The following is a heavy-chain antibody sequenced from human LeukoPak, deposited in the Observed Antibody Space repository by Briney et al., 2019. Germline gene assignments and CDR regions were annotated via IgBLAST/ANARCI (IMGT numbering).Heavy chain of an antibody. CDR3: AREDLTGLKADY. CDR1: GFTFSSYA. CDR2: ISSSGSTI. D-gene: IGHD3-22*01. J-gene: IGHJ4*02. Sequence: PGGTLRLSCAASGFTFSSYAMGWGRQAPGQGLEWVSYISSSGSTIYYADSVKGRFTISRDNAKNSLYLQMNSLRAEDTAVYYCAREDLTGLKADYWGQGTLVTVSS. V-gene: IGHV3-48*04.